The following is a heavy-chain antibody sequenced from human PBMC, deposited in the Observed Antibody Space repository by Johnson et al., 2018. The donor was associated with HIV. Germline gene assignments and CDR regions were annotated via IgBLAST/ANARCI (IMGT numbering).Heavy chain of an antibody. Sequence: QVQLVESGGGVVQPGGSLRLSCAASGFTFSSYGMHWVRQAPGTGLEWVAFIRYAGSNKYYADSVKGRFPISKDNSKNTLYLQMNSLRAEDTAVYYCAKGKVVVAAHDAFDIWGQGTMVTVSS. CDR3: AKGKVVVAAHDAFDI. CDR2: IRYAGSNK. D-gene: IGHD2-15*01. J-gene: IGHJ3*02. V-gene: IGHV3-30*02. CDR1: GFTFSSYG.